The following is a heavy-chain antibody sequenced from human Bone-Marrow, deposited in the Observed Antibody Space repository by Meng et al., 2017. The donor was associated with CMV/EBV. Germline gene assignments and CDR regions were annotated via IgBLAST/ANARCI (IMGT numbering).Heavy chain of an antibody. V-gene: IGHV3-30-3*01. Sequence: GESLKISCAASGFTFSSYAMHWVRQAPGKGLEWVAVISYDGSNKYYADSVKGRFTISRDNSKNTLYLQMNSLRAEDTAVYYCARVSVGARGEHCFDYWGQGTLVTVSS. CDR2: ISYDGSNK. J-gene: IGHJ4*02. CDR3: ARVSVGARGEHCFDY. CDR1: GFTFSSYA. D-gene: IGHD1-26*01.